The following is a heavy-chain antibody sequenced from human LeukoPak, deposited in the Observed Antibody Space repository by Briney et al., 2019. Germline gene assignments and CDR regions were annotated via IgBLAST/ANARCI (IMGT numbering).Heavy chain of an antibody. V-gene: IGHV3-20*04. Sequence: PGGSLRLSCAASGFTFDDYGMSWVRQAPGKGLEWVSGINWNGGSTGYADSVKGRFTISRDNAKNSLYLQMNSPRAEDTALYYCARASGSYHDFDYWGQGTLVTVSS. D-gene: IGHD1-26*01. CDR3: ARASGSYHDFDY. CDR1: GFTFDDYG. CDR2: INWNGGST. J-gene: IGHJ4*02.